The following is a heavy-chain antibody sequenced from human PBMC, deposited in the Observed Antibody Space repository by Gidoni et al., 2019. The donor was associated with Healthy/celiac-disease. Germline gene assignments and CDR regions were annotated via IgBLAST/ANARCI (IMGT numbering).Heavy chain of an antibody. CDR3: ARAGGFWSGYRPLYYYMDV. J-gene: IGHJ6*03. D-gene: IGHD3-3*01. CDR2: IGTAGDT. CDR1: GFPFISYD. V-gene: IGHV3-13*01. Sequence: EVQLVESGGGLVQPGGSLSPSCSASGFPFISYDMHWVRQASGKGLEWVSAIGTAGDTYYPGSVKGRFTISRENAKNSLYLQMNSLRAGDTAVYYCARAGGFWSGYRPLYYYMDVWGKGTTVTVSS.